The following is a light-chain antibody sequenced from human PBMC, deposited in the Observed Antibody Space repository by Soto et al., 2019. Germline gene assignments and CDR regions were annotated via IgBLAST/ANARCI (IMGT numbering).Light chain of an antibody. J-gene: IGKJ3*01. CDR3: QLSSSATFT. CDR1: QNINTY. CDR2: AAS. V-gene: IGKV1-39*01. Sequence: DIQMTQSPSSLSASVGDRVTITCRASQNINTYLNWYQQKPGKAPKLLIFAASSLQSGVPSRFSGSRSRTDFTLTIISLQPEDFATYYCQLSSSATFTVGPWTKVDIK.